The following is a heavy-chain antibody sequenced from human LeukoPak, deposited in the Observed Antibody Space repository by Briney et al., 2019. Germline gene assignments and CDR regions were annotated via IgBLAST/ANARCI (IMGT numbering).Heavy chain of an antibody. D-gene: IGHD4-23*01. V-gene: IGHV3-20*04. CDR2: ISWDGGRT. J-gene: IGHJ4*02. Sequence: PGGSLRLSCAASGFHFSNYGMNWVRQAPGKGLEWVSLISWDGGRTYYADSVRGRSTISRDNAKNSLYLQMNSLRAEDTAVYYCARGGLGNFDWGQGTPVTVSS. CDR1: GFHFSNYG. CDR3: ARGGLGNFD.